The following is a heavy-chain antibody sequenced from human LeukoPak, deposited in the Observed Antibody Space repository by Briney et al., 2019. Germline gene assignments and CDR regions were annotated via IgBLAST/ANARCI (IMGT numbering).Heavy chain of an antibody. CDR2: IYYSGST. D-gene: IGHD3-10*01. J-gene: IGHJ6*02. Sequence: SQTLSLTCTVSGGSISSGGYYWSWIRQHPGKGLEWIGYIYYSGSTYYNPSLKSRVTISVDTSKNQFSLKLSSVTAADTAVYYCARGDMVRTTYYYYGMDVWGQGTTVTVSS. CDR1: GGSISSGGYY. V-gene: IGHV4-31*03. CDR3: ARGDMVRTTYYYYGMDV.